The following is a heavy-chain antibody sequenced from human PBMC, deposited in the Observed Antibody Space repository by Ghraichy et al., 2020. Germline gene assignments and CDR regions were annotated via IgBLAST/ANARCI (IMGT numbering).Heavy chain of an antibody. D-gene: IGHD4-17*01. J-gene: IGHJ2*01. Sequence: SGPTLVKPTQTLTLTCTFSGFSLSTNGVGVGWIRQPPGKALEWLALFYWNDDKRYSPSLKSRLTITKDISKNQVVLTMTNMDPVDTATYYCAHTSTYGDYVSWYFDLWGRGTLVTVSS. CDR2: FYWNDDK. CDR1: GFSLSTNGVG. V-gene: IGHV2-5*01. CDR3: AHTSTYGDYVSWYFDL.